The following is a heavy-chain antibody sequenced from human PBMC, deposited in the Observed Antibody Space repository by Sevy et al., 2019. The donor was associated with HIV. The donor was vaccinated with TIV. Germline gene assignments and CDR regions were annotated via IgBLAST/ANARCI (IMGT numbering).Heavy chain of an antibody. V-gene: IGHV3-48*01. Sequence: GGSLRLSCAASGFTFSSYSMNWVRQAPGKGLEWVSYISSSSSTIYYADSVKGRFTISRDNAKNSLYLQMNSLRAEDTAVDYCAIDQYSYDGSGSTLNAFDIWGQGTMVTVSS. CDR3: AIDQYSYDGSGSTLNAFDI. CDR2: ISSSSSTI. J-gene: IGHJ3*02. CDR1: GFTFSSYS. D-gene: IGHD3-22*01.